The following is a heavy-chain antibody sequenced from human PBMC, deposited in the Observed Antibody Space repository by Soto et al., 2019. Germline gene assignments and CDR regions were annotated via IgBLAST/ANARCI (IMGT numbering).Heavy chain of an antibody. D-gene: IGHD5-12*01. CDR1: GYTFTSYA. J-gene: IGHJ4*02. CDR3: ARDLSENIVATINGQAGIDY. CDR2: INAGNGNT. V-gene: IGHV1-3*01. Sequence: VASVKVSCKASGYTFTSYAMHWVRQAPGQRLEWMGWINAGNGNTKYSQKFQGRVTITRDTSASTAYMELSSLRAEDTAVYYCARDLSENIVATINGQAGIDYWGQGTLVTVSS.